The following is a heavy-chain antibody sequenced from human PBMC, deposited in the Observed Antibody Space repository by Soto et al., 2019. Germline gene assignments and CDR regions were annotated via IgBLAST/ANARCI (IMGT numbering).Heavy chain of an antibody. Sequence: GGSLRLSCTASGFTFNNYAMSWVRQAPGKGLEWVSAISGSGGSTYYADSVKGRFTISRDNSKNTLYLQMNSLRAEDTAVYYCAKSYIVVVPAAPIDYWGQGTLVTVSS. CDR2: ISGSGGST. D-gene: IGHD2-2*01. J-gene: IGHJ4*02. CDR1: GFTFNNYA. V-gene: IGHV3-23*01. CDR3: AKSYIVVVPAAPIDY.